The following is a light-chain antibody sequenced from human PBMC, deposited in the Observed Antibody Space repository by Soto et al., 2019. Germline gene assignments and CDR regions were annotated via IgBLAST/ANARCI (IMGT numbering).Light chain of an antibody. V-gene: IGKV1-12*01. CDR3: QHSKGFPLT. CDR1: QDIDTW. J-gene: IGKJ4*01. Sequence: DILMTQSPPSVSASVGDRVTITCRARQDIDTWLAWYQQKPGRGPKLLIHTASTLHSGVPSRFSGRKSGTDFTLTISSLQPEDSASYYCQHSKGFPLTFGGGTKVEV. CDR2: TAS.